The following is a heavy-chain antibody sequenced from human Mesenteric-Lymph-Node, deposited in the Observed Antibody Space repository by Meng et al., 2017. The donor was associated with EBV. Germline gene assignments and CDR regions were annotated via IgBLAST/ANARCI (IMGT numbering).Heavy chain of an antibody. D-gene: IGHD2-8*02. CDR3: ARRPTGIDY. J-gene: IGHJ4*02. CDR2: IHYRGST. CDR1: GPSLICGDYF. V-gene: IGHV4-61*08. Sequence: SSAVLWTPSKTLSLTCTFSGPSLICGDYFWSWIRQPPGKGLEWFGYIHYRGSTKYTPSLESRVTILVDTSKNQFSLKLSSVTAADTAMYYCARRPTGIDYWGQGTLVTSPQ.